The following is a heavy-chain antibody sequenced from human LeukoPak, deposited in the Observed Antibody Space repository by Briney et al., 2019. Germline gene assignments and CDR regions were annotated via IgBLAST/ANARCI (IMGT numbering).Heavy chain of an antibody. J-gene: IGHJ4*02. CDR2: ISYDGSNK. CDR3: ASEPTFYSGYVPHYFDY. D-gene: IGHD5-12*01. V-gene: IGHV3-30-3*01. Sequence: GGSLRLSCAASGFTFSSYAMHWVRQAPGKGLEWVAVISYDGSNKYYADSVKGRFTISRDNSKNTLYLQMNSLRAEDTAVYYCASEPTFYSGYVPHYFDYWGQGTLVTVSS. CDR1: GFTFSSYA.